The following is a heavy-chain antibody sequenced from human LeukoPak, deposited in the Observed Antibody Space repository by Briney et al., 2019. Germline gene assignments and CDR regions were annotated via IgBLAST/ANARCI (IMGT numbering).Heavy chain of an antibody. CDR3: ASGGGYSSAWHSSDY. J-gene: IGHJ4*02. Sequence: PGGSLRLSCAASGFTVSNTYMSWVRQAPGKGLEWVSIIYSDGRTYYADSVKGRFTISRDNSKNTMYLQMNSLRAKDTAVYYCASGGGYSSAWHSSDYWGQGTLVTVSS. CDR1: GFTVSNTY. V-gene: IGHV3-53*01. D-gene: IGHD6-19*01. CDR2: IYSDGRT.